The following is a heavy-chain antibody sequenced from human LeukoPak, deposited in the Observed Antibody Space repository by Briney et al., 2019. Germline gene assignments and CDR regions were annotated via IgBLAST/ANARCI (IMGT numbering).Heavy chain of an antibody. CDR3: ARVLTGTTSLDY. V-gene: IGHV1-18*04. CDR1: GYTFTSYY. CDR2: ISAYNGNT. D-gene: IGHD1-7*01. Sequence: ASVKVSCKASGYTFTSYYMHWVRQAPGQGLEWMGWISAYNGNTNYAQKLQGRVTMTTDTSTSTAYMELRSLRSDDTAVYYCARVLTGTTSLDYWGQGTLVTVSS. J-gene: IGHJ4*02.